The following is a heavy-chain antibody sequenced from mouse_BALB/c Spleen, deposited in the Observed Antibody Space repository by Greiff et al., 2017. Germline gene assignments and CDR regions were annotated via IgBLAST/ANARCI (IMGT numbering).Heavy chain of an antibody. Sequence: VQLQQSGAELVKPGASVKLSCNASGYTFTSYYMYWVKQRPGQGLEWIGEINPSNGGTNFNEKFKSKATLTVDKSSSTAYMQLSSLTSEDSAVYYCTKRGYYYAMDYWGQGTSVTVSS. CDR2: INPSNGGT. V-gene: IGHV1S81*02. CDR1: GYTFTSYY. J-gene: IGHJ4*01. CDR3: TKRGYYYAMDY.